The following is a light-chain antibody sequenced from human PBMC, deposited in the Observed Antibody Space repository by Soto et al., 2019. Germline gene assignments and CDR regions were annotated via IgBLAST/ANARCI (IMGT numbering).Light chain of an antibody. Sequence: DIQMTQSPSSLSASVGDRVTITCRASQSISSYLNWYQQKPGKAPKLLIYAASSLQSGVPSRFSGSGSGTDFTLTISGLQPEDFETYYCQQSYITRTFGKGTKVEI. CDR1: QSISSY. J-gene: IGKJ1*01. V-gene: IGKV1-39*01. CDR3: QQSYITRT. CDR2: AAS.